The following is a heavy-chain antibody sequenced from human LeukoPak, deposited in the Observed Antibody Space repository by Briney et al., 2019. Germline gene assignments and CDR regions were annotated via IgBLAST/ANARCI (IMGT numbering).Heavy chain of an antibody. CDR3: ARHQNYDYVWGSYRYGVGNAFDI. V-gene: IGHV4-59*08. J-gene: IGHJ3*02. CDR2: IYYSGST. Sequence: SETLSLTCTVSGGSISSYYWSWIRQPPGKGLEWIGYIYYSGSTNYNPSLKSRVTISVDTSKNQFSLKLSSVTAADTAVYYCARHQNYDYVWGSYRYGVGNAFDIWGQGTMVTVSS. CDR1: GGSISSYY. D-gene: IGHD3-16*02.